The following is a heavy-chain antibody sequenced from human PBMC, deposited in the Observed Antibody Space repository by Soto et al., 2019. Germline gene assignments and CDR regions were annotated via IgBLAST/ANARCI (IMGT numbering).Heavy chain of an antibody. J-gene: IGHJ4*02. CDR2: ISAYNANA. V-gene: IGHV1-18*01. CDR1: GYNFRNFG. Sequence: QIQLLQSGAEVKKPGASVKVTCKASGYNFRNFGISWVRQAPGQVLEWMGWISAYNANANYAQKFQGRLTMTADTYTSTASMELRRRRSDDTAVYYCARENSYFDYCGQGTLVTVSS. CDR3: ARENSYFDY.